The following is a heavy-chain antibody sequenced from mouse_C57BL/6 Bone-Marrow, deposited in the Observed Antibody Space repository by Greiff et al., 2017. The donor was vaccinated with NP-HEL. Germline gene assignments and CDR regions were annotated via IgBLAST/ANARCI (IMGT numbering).Heavy chain of an antibody. CDR1: GYTFTSYW. Sequence: VQLQQPGAELVKPGASVKLSCKASGYTFTSYWMHWVKQRPGQGLEWIGMIHPNSGSTNYNEKFKSKATLTVDKSSSTAYMQLSSLTSEDSAVYYCARPITTVVGPSAYWGQGTLVTVSA. CDR3: ARPITTVVGPSAY. D-gene: IGHD1-1*01. V-gene: IGHV1-64*01. J-gene: IGHJ3*01. CDR2: IHPNSGST.